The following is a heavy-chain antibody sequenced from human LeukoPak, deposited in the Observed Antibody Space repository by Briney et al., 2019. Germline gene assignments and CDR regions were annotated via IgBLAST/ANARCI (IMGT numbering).Heavy chain of an antibody. J-gene: IGHJ4*02. V-gene: IGHV1-69*06. D-gene: IGHD3-9*01. CDR1: GGTFSSYA. CDR3: ARGDILTGYRYYFDY. CDR2: IIPIFGTA. Sequence: SVKVSCKASGGTFSSYAISWVRQAPGQGLDWMGGIIPIFGTANYAQKFQGRVTITADKSTSTAYMELSSLRSEDTAVYYCARGDILTGYRYYFDYWGQGTLVTVSS.